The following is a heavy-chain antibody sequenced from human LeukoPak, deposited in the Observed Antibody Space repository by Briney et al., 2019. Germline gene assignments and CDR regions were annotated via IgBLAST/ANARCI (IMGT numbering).Heavy chain of an antibody. CDR3: ARGPYYIDY. CDR1: GYTFTSYG. V-gene: IGHV1-8*02. J-gene: IGHJ4*02. Sequence: ASVKVSCRASGYTFTSYGINWVRQGPGEGLEWMGWISGNNGNTNYAQKFQGRVTMTRNTSISTAYMELSSLRSEDTAVYYCARGPYYIDYWGQGTLVTVSS. CDR2: ISGNNGNT.